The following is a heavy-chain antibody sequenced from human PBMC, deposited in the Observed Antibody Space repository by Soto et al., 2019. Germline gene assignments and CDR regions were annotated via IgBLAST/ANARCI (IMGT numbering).Heavy chain of an antibody. Sequence: GGSLRLSCAASGFTVSSNYMSWVRQAPGKGLEWVSVIFSGGSTYYADSVKGRFTISRDNSKNTFFLQMNSLRAEDTAVYYCARGHSHDFWSGYYPDYYYYMDVWGKGTTVTVSS. J-gene: IGHJ6*03. CDR1: GFTVSSNY. CDR3: ARGHSHDFWSGYYPDYYYYMDV. D-gene: IGHD3-3*01. V-gene: IGHV3-66*01. CDR2: IFSGGST.